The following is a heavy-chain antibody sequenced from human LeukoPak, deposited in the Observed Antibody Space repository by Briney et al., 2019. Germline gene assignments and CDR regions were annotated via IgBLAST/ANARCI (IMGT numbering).Heavy chain of an antibody. J-gene: IGHJ3*02. CDR3: ARLYSSGPLRAFDI. CDR2: VYYSGST. D-gene: IGHD3-22*01. V-gene: IGHV4-39*07. Sequence: SETLSLTCTVSGGSISSGTYYWGWIRQPPGKGLQWIGSVYYSGSTNYNPSLKSRVTISVDTSKNQFSLKLSPVTAADTAVYYCARLYSSGPLRAFDIWGQGTMVTVSS. CDR1: GGSISSGTYY.